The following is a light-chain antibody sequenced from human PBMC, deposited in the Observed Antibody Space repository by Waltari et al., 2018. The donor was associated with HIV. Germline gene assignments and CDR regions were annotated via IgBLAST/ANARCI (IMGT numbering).Light chain of an antibody. CDR1: QSVLYSSNNKNY. Sequence: DIVMTQSPDSLVVSLGERATINCKSSQSVLYSSNNKNYLAWYQQKPGQPPKLLIYWASTRESGVHDRFSGSGSGTDFTLTISSLQAEDVAVYYCQQYYSTPTFGQGTKVEIK. V-gene: IGKV4-1*01. CDR3: QQYYSTPT. J-gene: IGKJ1*01. CDR2: WAS.